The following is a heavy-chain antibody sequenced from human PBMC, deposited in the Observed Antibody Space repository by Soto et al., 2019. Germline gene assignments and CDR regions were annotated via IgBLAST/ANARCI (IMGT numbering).Heavy chain of an antibody. J-gene: IGHJ5*02. V-gene: IGHV1-46*01. CDR1: GYTFTNYY. CDR2: IDPSGGGT. Sequence: ASVTVSCQASGYTFTNYYMHWVRQAPGQGLEWMGIIDPSGGGTSYAQKFQGRLTMTRDTSTSTVYMELSSLKSEDTAVYYCARDRVDCSGGNCWRSVEDTWGQGTLVTVSS. CDR3: ARDRVDCSGGNCWRSVEDT. D-gene: IGHD2-15*01.